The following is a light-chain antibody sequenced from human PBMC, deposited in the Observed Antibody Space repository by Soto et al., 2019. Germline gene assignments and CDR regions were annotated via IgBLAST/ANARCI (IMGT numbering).Light chain of an antibody. J-gene: IGKJ4*01. Sequence: DIQLTQSPSFLSASVGARVTIPCRASQGISSYLAWYQQKPGKAPKLLIYAASTLQSGVPSRFSGSGSGTEFNLTISSLQPDDLATYYCQHLNSYPFLTFGGGTKVEIK. CDR3: QHLNSYPFLT. CDR2: AAS. V-gene: IGKV1-9*01. CDR1: QGISSY.